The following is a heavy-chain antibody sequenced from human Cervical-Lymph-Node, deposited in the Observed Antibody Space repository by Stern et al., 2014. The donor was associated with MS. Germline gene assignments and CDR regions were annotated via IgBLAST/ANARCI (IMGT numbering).Heavy chain of an antibody. V-gene: IGHV1-46*04. CDR3: ARSTVKGFVH. D-gene: IGHD4-17*01. CDR2: ISPSDGST. Sequence: VQLVESGAEVKKPGDSVKVSCKASGYTFTSYYMHWVRQAPGQGLEWMGMISPSDGSTTYTQKLQDRVIMTRDTSTTAVYMELSGLTSEDTAVYYCARSTVKGFVHWGQGTLVTVSS. J-gene: IGHJ4*02. CDR1: GYTFTSYY.